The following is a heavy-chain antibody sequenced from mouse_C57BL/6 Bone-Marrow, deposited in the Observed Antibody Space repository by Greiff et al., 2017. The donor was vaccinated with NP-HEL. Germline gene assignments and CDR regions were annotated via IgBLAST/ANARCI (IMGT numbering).Heavy chain of an antibody. CDR3: ARERTVVAHYYAMDY. V-gene: IGHV2-2*01. J-gene: IGHJ4*01. CDR2: IWSGGST. CDR1: GFSLTSYG. Sequence: QVQLQQSGPGLVQPSQSLSITCTVSGFSLTSYGVHWVRQSPGKGLEWLGVIWSGGSTDYNAAFISRLSISKDNSKSQVFFKMNSLQADDTAIYYCARERTVVAHYYAMDYWGQGTSVTVSS. D-gene: IGHD1-1*01.